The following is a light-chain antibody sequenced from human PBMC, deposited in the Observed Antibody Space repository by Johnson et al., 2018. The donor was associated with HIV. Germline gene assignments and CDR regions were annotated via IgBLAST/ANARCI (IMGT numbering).Light chain of an antibody. CDR1: SSNIGSNT. J-gene: IGLJ1*01. CDR3: AAWDDSLNGQV. CDR2: RNN. Sequence: QSVLTQAPSASGPPGQRVTISCSGSSSNIGSNTVNWYQQLPGTAPKLLIYRNNQRPSGVPDRFSGSKSGTSASLAISGLQAEDEADYYCAAWDDSLNGQVFGTGTKVTVL. V-gene: IGLV1-44*01.